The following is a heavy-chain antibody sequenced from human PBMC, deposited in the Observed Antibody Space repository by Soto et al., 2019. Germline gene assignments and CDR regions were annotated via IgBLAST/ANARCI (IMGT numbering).Heavy chain of an antibody. CDR1: GGSFSGYY. D-gene: IGHD2-15*01. CDR3: ARGKWEASSGGSCYLDYYYYYMDV. V-gene: IGHV4-34*01. CDR2: INHSGST. Sequence: SETLSLTCAVYGGSFSGYYWSWIRQPPGKGLEWTGEINHSGSTNYNPSLKSRVTISVDTSKNQFSLKLSSVTAADTAVYYCARGKWEASSGGSCYLDYYYYYMDVWGKGTTVTVSS. J-gene: IGHJ6*03.